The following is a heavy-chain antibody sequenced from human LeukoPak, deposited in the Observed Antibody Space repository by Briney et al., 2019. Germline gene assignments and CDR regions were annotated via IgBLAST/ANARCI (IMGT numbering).Heavy chain of an antibody. CDR1: GFTFGDYA. CDR3: AGSWGAMEYYYYYYYMDV. CDR2: IYSGGST. J-gene: IGHJ6*03. D-gene: IGHD1-26*01. V-gene: IGHV3-66*01. Sequence: GGSLRLSCTASGFTFGDYAMSWVRQAPGKGLEWVSIIYSGGSTYYADSVKGRFTISRDNSKNTLYLQMNSLSAEDTAVYYCAGSWGAMEYYYYYYYMDVWGKGTTVTISS.